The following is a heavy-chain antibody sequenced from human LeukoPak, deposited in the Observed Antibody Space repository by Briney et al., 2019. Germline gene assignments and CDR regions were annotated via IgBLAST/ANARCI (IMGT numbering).Heavy chain of an antibody. CDR1: GFTFSDYG. V-gene: IGHV3-33*08. CDR3: AREMTTVVLDAFDI. CDR2: IWYDGSNK. Sequence: PGGSLRLSCAASGFTFSDYGMHWVRQAPGKGLEWVAVIWYDGSNKYYADSVKGRFTISRDNSKNTLYLQMNSLRAEDTAVYYCAREMTTVVLDAFDIWGQGTMVTVSS. J-gene: IGHJ3*02. D-gene: IGHD4-23*01.